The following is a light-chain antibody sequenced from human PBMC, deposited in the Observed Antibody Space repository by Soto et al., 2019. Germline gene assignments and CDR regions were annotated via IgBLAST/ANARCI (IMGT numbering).Light chain of an antibody. V-gene: IGKV3-20*01. CDR2: GAS. CDR3: QHYRTS. Sequence: EIVLTQSPGTLSLSPGERATLYCRASQSVSSSYLAWYQQNSGQAPRQLIYGASSRATGIPDRFSGSGSGTDFALTSTRREPEDFAVYCCQHYRTSFGGGTRVEIK. CDR1: QSVSSSY. J-gene: IGKJ4*01.